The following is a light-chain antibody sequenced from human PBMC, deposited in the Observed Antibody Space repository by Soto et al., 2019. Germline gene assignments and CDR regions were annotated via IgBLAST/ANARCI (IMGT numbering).Light chain of an antibody. CDR2: ATS. CDR3: QQYDTSPWT. V-gene: IGKV3-20*01. CDR1: QTFGSSY. J-gene: IGKJ1*01. Sequence: VMRKSAATLSVSPGERTTLSCRASQTFGSSYLAWYQQKPGQAHRLLIYATSRRATGVPDRFSGSGSGTDFTLTISRLEPEDFAVYFCQQYDTSPWTFGQGTKVDIK.